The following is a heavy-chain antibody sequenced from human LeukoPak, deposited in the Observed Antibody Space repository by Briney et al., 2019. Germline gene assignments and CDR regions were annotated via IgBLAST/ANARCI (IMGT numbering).Heavy chain of an antibody. Sequence: PSETLSLTCAVYGGSFSGYYWSWIRQPPGKGLEWIGEINHSGSTNYNPSLKSRVTISVDTSKNQFSLKLNSVTAADTAVYFCARTTEGGYTYDYFYYYYMDVRGKGTTVTISS. V-gene: IGHV4-34*01. J-gene: IGHJ6*03. CDR2: INHSGST. CDR1: GGSFSGYY. CDR3: ARTTEGGYTYDYFYYYYMDV. D-gene: IGHD5-18*01.